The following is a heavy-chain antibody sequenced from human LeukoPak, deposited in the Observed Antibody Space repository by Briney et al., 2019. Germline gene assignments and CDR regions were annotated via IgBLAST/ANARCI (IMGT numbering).Heavy chain of an antibody. D-gene: IGHD6-13*01. J-gene: IGHJ4*02. CDR2: IYYSGST. V-gene: IGHV4-61*01. Sequence: SETLSLTCTVYGGSVSSGSYYWSWIRQPPGKALEWVGSIYYSGSTNYNPSLKSLVTISVDTSENQFSLKLSSVTAADTAVYYCARAIPSSSWYFRRVDYWGQGTMVTVSS. CDR3: ARAIPSSSWYFRRVDY. CDR1: GGSVSSGSYY.